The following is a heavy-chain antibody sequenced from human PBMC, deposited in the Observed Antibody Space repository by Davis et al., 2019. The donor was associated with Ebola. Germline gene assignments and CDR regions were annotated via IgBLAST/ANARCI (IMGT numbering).Heavy chain of an antibody. CDR1: GDSISSYY. D-gene: IGHD6-19*01. Sequence: SETLSLTCTVSGDSISSYYWSWIRQPPGKGLEWIGYIYYSGSTNYNPSLKSRVTISVDTSKNQFSLKLSSVTAADTAVYYCASSGWYGYAFDIWGQGTMVTVSS. CDR2: IYYSGST. J-gene: IGHJ3*02. V-gene: IGHV4-59*01. CDR3: ASSGWYGYAFDI.